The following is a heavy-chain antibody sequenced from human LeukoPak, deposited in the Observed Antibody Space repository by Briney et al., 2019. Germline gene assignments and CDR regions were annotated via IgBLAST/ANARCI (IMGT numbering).Heavy chain of an antibody. D-gene: IGHD5-18*01. CDR2: IYYSGST. Sequence: SETLSLTCTVSGGPISSYYWGWIRQPPGKGLEWIGSIYYSGSTYYNPSLKSRVTISVDTSKNQFSLKLSSVTAADTAVYYCAIRIQLWESGLIDYWGQGTLVTVSS. J-gene: IGHJ4*02. CDR3: AIRIQLWESGLIDY. V-gene: IGHV4-39*01. CDR1: GGPISSYY.